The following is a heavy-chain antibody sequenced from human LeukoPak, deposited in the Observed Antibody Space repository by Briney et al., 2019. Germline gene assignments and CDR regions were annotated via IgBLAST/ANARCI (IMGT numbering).Heavy chain of an antibody. J-gene: IGHJ2*01. CDR2: IYYSGIT. CDR3: ARWDYDYGDNWYFDL. CDR1: GGSISSGGYY. D-gene: IGHD4-17*01. Sequence: SETLSLTCTVSGGSISSGGYYWSWIRQHPGKGLEWIGYIYYSGITYYNPSLKSLVTISVDTSKNQFSLKLSSVTDADTAVYYCARWDYDYGDNWYFDLWGRGTLVTVSS. V-gene: IGHV4-31*01.